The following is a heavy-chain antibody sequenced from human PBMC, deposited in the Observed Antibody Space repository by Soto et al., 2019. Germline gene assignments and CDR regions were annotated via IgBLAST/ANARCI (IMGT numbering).Heavy chain of an antibody. Sequence: PGGSRIRSCAASGFAFSSNAMSGVRQAPGKGLEWVSGISSSGGSTYYADSVKGRFTISRDNSKNMLYLQMNNLRAEDTAVYYCAKAQGGSYFDYWGQGTLVTVSS. D-gene: IGHD2-15*01. J-gene: IGHJ4*02. CDR3: AKAQGGSYFDY. CDR1: GFAFSSNA. CDR2: ISSSGGST. V-gene: IGHV3-23*01.